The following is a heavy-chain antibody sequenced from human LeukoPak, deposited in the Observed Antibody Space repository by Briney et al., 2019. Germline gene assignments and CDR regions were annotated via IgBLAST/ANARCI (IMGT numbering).Heavy chain of an antibody. J-gene: IGHJ5*02. CDR3: AKNGQRGFSFDP. CDR2: IYHSGST. D-gene: IGHD2-8*01. V-gene: IGHV4-38-2*02. CDR1: GYSISSGYY. Sequence: SETLSLTCTVSGYSISSGYYWGWIRQPPGKGLEWIGSIYHSGSTNYNPSLKSRVTISVDTSKNQFSLKLSSVTAADTGLYYCAKNGQRGFSFDPWGQGTLVIVAS.